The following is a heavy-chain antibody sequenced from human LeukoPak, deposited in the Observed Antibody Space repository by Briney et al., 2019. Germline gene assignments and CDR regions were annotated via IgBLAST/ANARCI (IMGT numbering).Heavy chain of an antibody. D-gene: IGHD3-10*01. J-gene: IGHJ3*02. CDR3: AREGDGSGTNAFDI. Sequence: SETLSLTCTVSGGSISGYYWSWIRQPPRKGLEWIGYIFYSGSTNYNPSLKSRVTISVDTSKNQFSLKLSSVTAADTAVYYCAREGDGSGTNAFDIWGQGTMVTVSS. CDR2: IFYSGST. CDR1: GGSISGYY. V-gene: IGHV4-59*01.